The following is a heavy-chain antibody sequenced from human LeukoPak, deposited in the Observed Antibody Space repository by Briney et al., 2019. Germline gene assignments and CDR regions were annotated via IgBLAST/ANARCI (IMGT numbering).Heavy chain of an antibody. CDR3: AREYSNYVTHYFDY. Sequence: SETLSLTCTVSGDSISSYYWSWIRQPPGKGLEWMGFFYYSGTTNYNPSLKSRVTISGDTSKNQFSLKLTYVTAADTPVYFCAREYSNYVTHYFDYWGQGLQVTVSS. CDR2: FYYSGTT. J-gene: IGHJ4*02. V-gene: IGHV4-59*01. CDR1: GDSISSYY. D-gene: IGHD4-11*01.